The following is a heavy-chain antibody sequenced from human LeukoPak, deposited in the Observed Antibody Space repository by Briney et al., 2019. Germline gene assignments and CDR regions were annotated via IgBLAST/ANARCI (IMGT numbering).Heavy chain of an antibody. CDR1: GFTFSSNG. CDR2: IWYDGSNE. Sequence: GGSLRLSCAASGFTFSSNGMHWVRQAPGKGLEGVALIWYDGSNEYYADSVKGRFTISKNTLYLQMNSLRVEDTAVYYCAREGDRAATPIRRYFEHWGQGTLVTVSS. CDR3: AREGDRAATPIRRYFEH. D-gene: IGHD6-13*01. J-gene: IGHJ4*02. V-gene: IGHV3-33*01.